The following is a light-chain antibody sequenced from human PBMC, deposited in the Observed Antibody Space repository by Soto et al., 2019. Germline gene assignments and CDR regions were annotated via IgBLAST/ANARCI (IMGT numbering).Light chain of an antibody. Sequence: EIVLTQSPGTLSLSPGERATLSCRASQSVSSSYLAWCQQKPGQAPRLLIFGASSRAAGIPDRFSGSGSGTDFTLTISRLEPEDFAVYYWHQYGSSPQTFGQGTKVEIK. CDR3: HQYGSSPQT. CDR2: GAS. J-gene: IGKJ1*01. CDR1: QSVSSSY. V-gene: IGKV3-20*01.